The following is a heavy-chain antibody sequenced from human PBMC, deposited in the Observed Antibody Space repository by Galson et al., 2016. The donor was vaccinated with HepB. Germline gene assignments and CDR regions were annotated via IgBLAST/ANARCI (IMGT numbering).Heavy chain of an antibody. D-gene: IGHD2-21*02. CDR3: ARDPYCGGDCNSPRYFDL. V-gene: IGHV3-48*03. J-gene: IGHJ2*01. Sequence: SLRLSCAASGFTFKTYGMAWFRQAPGKGLDWVSYISTGGTTIYYADSVKGRFTISRDNAKNLLYLQMNSLRVEDTAVYYCARDPYCGGDCNSPRYFDLWGRGTLVTVSS. CDR1: GFTFKTYG. CDR2: ISTGGTTI.